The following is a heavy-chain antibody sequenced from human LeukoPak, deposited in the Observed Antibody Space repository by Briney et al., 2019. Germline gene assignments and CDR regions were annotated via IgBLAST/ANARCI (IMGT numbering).Heavy chain of an antibody. CDR2: IYYSGST. Sequence: SGXXXXSGGYYWSWIRQPPGKGLEWIGSIYYSGSTYYNPSLKSRFTISVDTSKNQFSLKLSSVTAADTAVYYCARRPGYFDYWGQGTLVTVSS. CDR1: GXXXXSGGYY. V-gene: IGHV4-39*01. CDR3: ARRPGYFDY. J-gene: IGHJ4*02.